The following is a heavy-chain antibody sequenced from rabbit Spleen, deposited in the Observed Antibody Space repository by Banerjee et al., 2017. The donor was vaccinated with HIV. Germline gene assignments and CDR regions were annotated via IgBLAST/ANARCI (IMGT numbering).Heavy chain of an antibody. J-gene: IGHJ3*01. CDR2: IYAGDGHT. CDR1: GFSFSSSYR. CDR3: AQTAGANTADALDL. V-gene: IGHV1S45*01. Sequence: EQLEESGGGLVKPGASLTLTCTASGFSFSSSYRTCWVRQAPGKGLESIACIYAGDGHTYYASWAKGRFTISKTSSTTVTLQMTSLTAADTATYFCAQTAGANTADALDLWGQGTLVTVS. D-gene: IGHD4-2*01.